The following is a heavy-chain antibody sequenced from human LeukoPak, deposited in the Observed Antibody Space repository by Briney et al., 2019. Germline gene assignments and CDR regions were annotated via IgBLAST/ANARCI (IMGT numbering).Heavy chain of an antibody. V-gene: IGHV4-39*07. Sequence: PSETLSLTCTVSGDSVSNNSHSRGWIRQAPGKGLEWIGSIYFAGSPFFRPSLKSRLTLSLDTSKNQFSMRLSSVTAADTALYYCARCIVVLSGAAPFDFWGQGALVTVSS. D-gene: IGHD3-22*01. CDR2: IYFAGSP. CDR3: ARCIVVLSGAAPFDF. CDR1: GDSVSNNSHS. J-gene: IGHJ4*02.